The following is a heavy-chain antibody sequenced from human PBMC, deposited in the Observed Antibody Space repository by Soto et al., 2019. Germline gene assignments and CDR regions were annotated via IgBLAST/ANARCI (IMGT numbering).Heavy chain of an antibody. CDR3: ARGRSTYYYDSSGYYYSLDY. Sequence: SETLSLTCAVYGGSFSGYYWSWIRQPPGKGLEWIGEINHSGSTNYNPSLKSRVTISVDTSKNQFSLKLSSVTAADTAVYYCARGRSTYYYDSSGYYYSLDYWGQGTLVTVS. D-gene: IGHD3-22*01. CDR1: GGSFSGYY. CDR2: INHSGST. V-gene: IGHV4-34*01. J-gene: IGHJ4*02.